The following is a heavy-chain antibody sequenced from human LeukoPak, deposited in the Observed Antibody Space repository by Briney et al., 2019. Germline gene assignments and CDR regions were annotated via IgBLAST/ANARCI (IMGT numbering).Heavy chain of an antibody. D-gene: IGHD6-19*01. CDR2: LSHDGRNK. CDR3: AREGQISIAVAGYWYFDL. CDR1: AFSFSRFA. J-gene: IGHJ2*01. Sequence: GGSLTLSRAAPAFSFSRFAMHWARQAPGKGREWEAFLSHDGRNKYYADSVKGRFTISRDNSKNTLYLQMNSLRAEDTAVDYCAREGQISIAVAGYWYFDLWGRGTLVTVSS. V-gene: IGHV3-30*04.